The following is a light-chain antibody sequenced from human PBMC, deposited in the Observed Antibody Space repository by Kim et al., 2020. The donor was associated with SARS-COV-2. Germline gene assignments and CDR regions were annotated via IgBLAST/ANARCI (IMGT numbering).Light chain of an antibody. CDR2: EGS. CDR3: CSYAGRSTYV. Sequence: GQSITISCTGTSSDVGTYTLVSWYQQHAGNAPNLMIYEGSKRPSGVSNRFAGSTSCNTAFLTSSGLQAEDEAYYYCCSYAGRSTYVFGTGTKVTVL. J-gene: IGLJ1*01. V-gene: IGLV2-23*01. CDR1: SSDVGTYTL.